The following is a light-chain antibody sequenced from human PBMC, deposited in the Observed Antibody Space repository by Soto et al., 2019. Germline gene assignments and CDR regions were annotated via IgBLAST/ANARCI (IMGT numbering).Light chain of an antibody. CDR2: AAS. V-gene: IGKV1-39*01. Sequence: DLQMTQSPSSLSASVGDRVTITCRASQSISSYLNWYQQKPGKAPKLLIYAASSLQSGVPSRFSGSGSGTDFTLTINSLQPEDFATYYCQQSYSAPRTFGQGTKVDIK. CDR3: QQSYSAPRT. CDR1: QSISSY. J-gene: IGKJ1*01.